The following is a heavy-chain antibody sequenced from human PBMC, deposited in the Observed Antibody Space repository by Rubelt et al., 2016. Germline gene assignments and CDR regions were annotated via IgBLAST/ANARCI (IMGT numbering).Heavy chain of an antibody. J-gene: IGHJ6*02. V-gene: IGHV1-3*01. CDR3: AGKGYGDCMDV. CDR1: GYTFTSYA. D-gene: IGHD2-21*02. CDR2: INAGNGNT. Sequence: QVQLVQSGAEVKKPGASVKVSCKASGYTFTSYAMHWVRQAPGQRLEWMGWINAGNGNTKYAQKFQGRVTVTRDTSASTAYMVLSSLGSDETSMCYCAGKGYGDCMDVWGHATTVSVSS.